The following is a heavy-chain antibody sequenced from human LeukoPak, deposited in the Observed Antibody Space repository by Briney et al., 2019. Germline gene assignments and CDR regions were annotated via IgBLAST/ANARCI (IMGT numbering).Heavy chain of an antibody. J-gene: IGHJ4*02. V-gene: IGHV4-30-4*08. CDR3: ARQKYYYGSGAED. CDR2: IYYSGST. CDR1: GGSISSGDYY. Sequence: SETLSLTCTVSGGSISSGDYYWSWIRQPPGKGLEWIGYIYYSGSTYYNPSLKSRVTISVDTSKNQFSLKLSSVTAADTAVYYCARQKYYYGSGAEDWGQGTLVTVSS. D-gene: IGHD3-10*01.